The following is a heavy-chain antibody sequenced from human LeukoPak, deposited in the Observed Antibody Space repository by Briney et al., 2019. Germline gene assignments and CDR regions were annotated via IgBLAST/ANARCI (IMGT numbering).Heavy chain of an antibody. V-gene: IGHV4-59*01. Sequence: SETLSLTCTVSGGSISNYWWSWIRQPPGKGLEWIGYVFDSGGTNYNPSLKSRVTISVDTSKKQFSLKLSSVTAADTAVYYCARHRSGSFDSWGQGTLVTVSS. J-gene: IGHJ4*02. CDR3: ARHRSGSFDS. D-gene: IGHD3-3*01. CDR1: GGSISNYW. CDR2: VFDSGGT.